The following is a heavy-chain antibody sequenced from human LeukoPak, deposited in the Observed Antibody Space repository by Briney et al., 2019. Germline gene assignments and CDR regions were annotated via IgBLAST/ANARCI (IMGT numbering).Heavy chain of an antibody. J-gene: IGHJ4*02. CDR3: ARGVDYVWGSYRYTPPDY. Sequence: ASVKVSCKASGYTLTGYYMHWVRQAPGQGLEWMGWINPNSGGTNYAQKFQGRVTMTRDTSISTAYMELSRLRSDDTAVYYCARGVDYVWGSYRYTPPDYWGQGTLVTVSS. D-gene: IGHD3-16*02. CDR2: INPNSGGT. CDR1: GYTLTGYY. V-gene: IGHV1-2*02.